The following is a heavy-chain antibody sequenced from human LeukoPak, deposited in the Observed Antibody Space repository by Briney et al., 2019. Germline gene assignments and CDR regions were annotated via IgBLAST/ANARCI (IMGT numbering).Heavy chain of an antibody. J-gene: IGHJ5*02. Sequence: GRSLRLSCAASGFTFSSYAMHWVRQAPGKGLEWVAVISHDGSNKYYADSVKGRFTISRDNSKNTLYLQMNSLRAEDTAVYYCARDPSDPAWFGDTTNWFDPWGQGTLVTVSS. CDR2: ISHDGSNK. V-gene: IGHV3-30-3*01. CDR1: GFTFSSYA. CDR3: ARDPSDPAWFGDTTNWFDP. D-gene: IGHD3-10*01.